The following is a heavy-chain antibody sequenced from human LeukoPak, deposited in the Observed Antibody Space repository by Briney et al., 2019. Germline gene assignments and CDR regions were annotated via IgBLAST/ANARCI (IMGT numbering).Heavy chain of an antibody. Sequence: SETLSLTCTVSGGSISSSSYYWGWIRQPPGKGLEWIGSIYYSGSTYYNPSLKSRVTISVDTSKNQFSLKLSSVTAADTAVYYCARVLDYYDSSGHPADGFDIWGQGTMVTVSS. J-gene: IGHJ3*02. D-gene: IGHD3-22*01. CDR1: GGSISSSSYY. V-gene: IGHV4-39*07. CDR2: IYYSGST. CDR3: ARVLDYYDSSGHPADGFDI.